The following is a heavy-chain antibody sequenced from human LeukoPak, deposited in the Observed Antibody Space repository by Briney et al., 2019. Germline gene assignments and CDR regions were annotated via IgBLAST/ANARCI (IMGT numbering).Heavy chain of an antibody. CDR3: AKENYYDFWSGYSDRGYYFDY. Sequence: GGSLRLSCAASGFTFSSYAMSWVRQALGKGLEWVSAISGSGGSTYYADSVKGRFTISRDSSKNTLYLQMNSLRAEDTAVYYCAKENYYDFWSGYSDRGYYFDYWGQGTLVTVSS. J-gene: IGHJ4*02. D-gene: IGHD3-3*01. CDR2: ISGSGGST. CDR1: GFTFSSYA. V-gene: IGHV3-23*01.